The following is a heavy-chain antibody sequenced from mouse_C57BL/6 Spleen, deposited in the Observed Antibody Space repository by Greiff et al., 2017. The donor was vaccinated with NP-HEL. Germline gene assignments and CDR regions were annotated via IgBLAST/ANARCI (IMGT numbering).Heavy chain of an antibody. D-gene: IGHD1-2*01. J-gene: IGHJ2*01. CDR3: TRGLLRPYFDY. CDR1: GYTFTDYE. V-gene: IGHV1-15*01. Sequence: QVQLKESGAELVRPGASVTLSCKASGYTFTDYEMHWVKQTPVHGLEWIGAIDPETGGTAYNQKFKGKAILTADKSSSTAYMELRSLTSEDSAVYYCTRGLLRPYFDYWGQGTTLTVSS. CDR2: IDPETGGT.